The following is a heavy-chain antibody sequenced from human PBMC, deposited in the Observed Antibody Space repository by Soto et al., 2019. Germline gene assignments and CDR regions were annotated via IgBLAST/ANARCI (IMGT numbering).Heavy chain of an antibody. D-gene: IGHD4-4*01. CDR3: TTDSYITVTPVRLDY. Sequence: PGGSLILSCAAAGFTISNALINWVRPAPGKGLEWVGRVKSKTHGGTTDFAASVKGRFAISRDDSISMAFMRMNSLKIEDTAVYYCTTDSYITVTPVRLDYWGHGTLVTVSS. V-gene: IGHV3-15*07. J-gene: IGHJ4*01. CDR2: VKSKTHGGTT. CDR1: GFTISNAL.